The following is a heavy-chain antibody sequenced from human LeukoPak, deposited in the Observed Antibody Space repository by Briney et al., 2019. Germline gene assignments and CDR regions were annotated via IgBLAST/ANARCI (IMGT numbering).Heavy chain of an antibody. Sequence: GGSLRLSCAASGFTFSSYWMTWVRQAPGKGLEWGASIKQDGNEKYYVDSVKGRFTISRDNARNTLYLQMRSLRADDTAVYYCARDGAFRIYDYWGQGTLVTVSS. V-gene: IGHV3-7*01. D-gene: IGHD3-3*02. CDR1: GFTFSSYW. J-gene: IGHJ4*02. CDR3: ARDGAFRIYDY. CDR2: IKQDGNEK.